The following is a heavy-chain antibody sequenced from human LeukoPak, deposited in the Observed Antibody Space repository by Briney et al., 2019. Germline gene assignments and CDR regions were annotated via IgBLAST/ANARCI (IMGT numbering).Heavy chain of an antibody. D-gene: IGHD3-9*01. CDR1: GGSISSYY. V-gene: IGHV4-59*01. CDR2: IYYSGST. Sequence: PSETLSLTCTVSGGSISSYYWSCIRQPPGKGLEWIGYIYYSGSTNYNPSLKSRVTISVDTSKNQFSLKLSSVTAADTAVYYCARLGQNYDILTGYYNGYYFDYWGQGTLVTVSS. J-gene: IGHJ4*02. CDR3: ARLGQNYDILTGYYNGYYFDY.